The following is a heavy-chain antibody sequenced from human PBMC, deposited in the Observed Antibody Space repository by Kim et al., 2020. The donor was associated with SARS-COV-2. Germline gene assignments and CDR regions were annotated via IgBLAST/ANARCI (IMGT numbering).Heavy chain of an antibody. Sequence: SETLSLTCTVSGGSISSYYWSWIRQPPGKGLEWIGYIYYSGSTNYNPSLKSRVTISVDTSKNQFSLKLSSVTAADTAVYYCARGGGHYYDSSGYYGIDYWGQGTLVTVSS. CDR2: IYYSGST. V-gene: IGHV4-59*13. J-gene: IGHJ4*02. D-gene: IGHD3-22*01. CDR1: GGSISSYY. CDR3: ARGGGHYYDSSGYYGIDY.